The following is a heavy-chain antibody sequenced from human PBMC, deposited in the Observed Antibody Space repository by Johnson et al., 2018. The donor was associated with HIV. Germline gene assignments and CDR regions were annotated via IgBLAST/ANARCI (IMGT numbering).Heavy chain of an antibody. J-gene: IGHJ3*02. Sequence: QVQLVESGGGVVQPGRSLRPSCAASGFTFSSYAMHWVRQAPGKGLEWVAVISYDGSNKYYADSVKGRFTISSDNSKNTLYLQMNRLRAEDTAVYSCARGGLQSPDAFDIWGPGTMVTVS. CDR2: ISYDGSNK. D-gene: IGHD3-16*01. V-gene: IGHV3-30-3*01. CDR3: ARGGLQSPDAFDI. CDR1: GFTFSSYA.